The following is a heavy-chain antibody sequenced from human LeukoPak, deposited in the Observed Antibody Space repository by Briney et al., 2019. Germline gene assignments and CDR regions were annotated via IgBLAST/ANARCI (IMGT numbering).Heavy chain of an antibody. J-gene: IGHJ6*02. Sequence: PGGSLRLSCAASGFTVSSNYMSWVRQAPGKGLEWVSVIYSGGSTYYADSVKGRFTISRDNSKNTLYLQMNSLRAEDTAVYYCAGEMTTIYYYGMDVWGQGTTVTVSS. CDR3: AGEMTTIYYYGMDV. CDR1: GFTVSSNY. CDR2: IYSGGST. D-gene: IGHD5-24*01. V-gene: IGHV3-66*01.